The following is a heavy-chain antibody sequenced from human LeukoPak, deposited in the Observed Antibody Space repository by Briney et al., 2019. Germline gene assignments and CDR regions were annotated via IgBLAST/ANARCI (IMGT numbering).Heavy chain of an antibody. Sequence: PGGSLRLSCAASGFTGSHNFMSWVRQAPGKGLEWLSYISGRGNYVDYAESLKGRITISRDNAKNSLYLQMNSLRAEDTAVYYCARSGIGATEIDYWGQGTLVTVSS. J-gene: IGHJ4*02. CDR3: ARSGIGATEIDY. V-gene: IGHV3-11*06. CDR2: ISGRGNYV. CDR1: GFTGSHNF. D-gene: IGHD6-13*01.